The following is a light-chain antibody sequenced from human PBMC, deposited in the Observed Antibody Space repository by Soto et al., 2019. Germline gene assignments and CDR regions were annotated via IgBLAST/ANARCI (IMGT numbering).Light chain of an antibody. CDR2: GAS. V-gene: IGKV1-12*01. CDR3: QQANTSPLT. Sequence: DIQMTQSPVFVSASVGDRVTITCRASQGIGSWLAWYQQKPGKAPRLLIHGASTLHSGVPSRFSGSGSGTDFTLTISSLQPDDSATYYCQQANTSPLTFGGGTKVEIK. J-gene: IGKJ4*01. CDR1: QGIGSW.